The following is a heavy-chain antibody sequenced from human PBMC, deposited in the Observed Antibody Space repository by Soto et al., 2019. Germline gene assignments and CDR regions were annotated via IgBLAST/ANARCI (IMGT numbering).Heavy chain of an antibody. CDR3: ARSYGDYVFDY. D-gene: IGHD4-17*01. CDR1: GGSISSYY. CDR2: IYHSGST. Sequence: QVQLQESGPGLVKPSETLSLTCTVSGGSISSYYWSWIRQPPGKGLEWIGSIYHSGSTNYSPSLRRRVTISVDTSKNQFSLKLSSVTAADTAVYDCARSYGDYVFDYWGQGTLVTVSS. V-gene: IGHV4-59*01. J-gene: IGHJ4*02.